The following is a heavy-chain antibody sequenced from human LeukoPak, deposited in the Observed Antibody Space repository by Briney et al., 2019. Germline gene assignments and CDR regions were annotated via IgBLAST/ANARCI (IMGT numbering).Heavy chain of an antibody. J-gene: IGHJ3*02. CDR3: ARAAGAVAGTEGNDAFDI. V-gene: IGHV1-2*06. Sequence: GASVKVSCKASGYTFTSYAMNWVRQAPGQGLEWMGRINPNSGGTNYAQKFQGRVTMTRDTSISTAYMELSRLRSDDTAVYYCARAAGAVAGTEGNDAFDIWGQGTMVTVSS. D-gene: IGHD6-19*01. CDR1: GYTFTSYA. CDR2: INPNSGGT.